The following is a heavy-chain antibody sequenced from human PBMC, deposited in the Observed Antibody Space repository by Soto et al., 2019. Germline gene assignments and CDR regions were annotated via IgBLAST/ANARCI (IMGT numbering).Heavy chain of an antibody. D-gene: IGHD3-10*01. CDR2: TSYDGLNT. V-gene: IGHV3-30-3*02. CDR1: GFTLSTFA. CDR3: AKSSSGLRDYFDS. J-gene: IGHJ4*02. Sequence: GGSLRLSCAVSGFTLSTFAMHWVRQAPGKGLEWVATTSYDGLNTFYGESVRGRFSISRDTSKNTLFLQVNSLKTEDTAVYYCAKSSSGLRDYFDSWGRGTLVTVSS.